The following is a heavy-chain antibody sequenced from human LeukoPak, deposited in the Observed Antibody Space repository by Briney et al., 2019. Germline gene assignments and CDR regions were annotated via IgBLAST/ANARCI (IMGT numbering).Heavy chain of an antibody. J-gene: IGHJ4*01. CDR1: GFAFSSYA. Sequence: GGSLRLSCAPSGFAFSSYAMHWVRQAPGKGLWRGSVISYVGSNKYYAGSVKGRFTISRYNSKITPYLQMNSLRAEGTTVYYCARDHSGWTFDYWGQGTLVTVSS. CDR3: ARDHSGWTFDY. CDR2: ISYVGSNK. V-gene: IGHV3-30*04. D-gene: IGHD6-19*01.